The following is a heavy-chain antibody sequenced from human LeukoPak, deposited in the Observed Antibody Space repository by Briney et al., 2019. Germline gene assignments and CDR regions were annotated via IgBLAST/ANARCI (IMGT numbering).Heavy chain of an antibody. D-gene: IGHD6-19*01. J-gene: IGHJ1*01. CDR2: IIPILGIA. CDR3: ARTYSSGWYNAPEYFQH. Sequence: SVEVSCKASGGTLSSYAISWVRQAPGQGLEWMGRIIPILGIANYAQKFQGRVTITADKSTSTAYMELSSLRSEDTAVYYCARTYSSGWYNAPEYFQHWGQGTLVTVSS. V-gene: IGHV1-69*04. CDR1: GGTLSSYA.